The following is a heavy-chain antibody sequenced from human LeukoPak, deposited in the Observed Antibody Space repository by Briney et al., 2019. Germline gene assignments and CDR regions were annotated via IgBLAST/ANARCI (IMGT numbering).Heavy chain of an antibody. CDR1: GGSFSGYY. J-gene: IGHJ4*02. V-gene: IGHV4-34*01. D-gene: IGHD1-1*01. CDR3: AREETSPMAKGTAFDY. CDR2: INHSGST. Sequence: SETLSLTCAVYGGSFSGYYWSWIRQPPGKGLEWIGEINHSGSTNYNPSLKSRVTISVDTSKNQFSLKLSSVTAADTAVYYCAREETSPMAKGTAFDYWGQGTLVTVSS.